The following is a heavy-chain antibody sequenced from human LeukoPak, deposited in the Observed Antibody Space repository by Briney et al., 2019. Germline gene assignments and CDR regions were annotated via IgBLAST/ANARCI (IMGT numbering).Heavy chain of an antibody. CDR2: ISYDGSNK. CDR1: GFTFSSYG. CDR3: AISGPAAAGTYYYGMDV. J-gene: IGHJ6*04. V-gene: IGHV3-30*03. Sequence: GGSLRLSCAASGFTFSSYGMHWVRQAPGKGLEWVAVISYDGSNKYYRDSVKGRFTIYRDNSKNTLYLQMNSLRAEDTAVYYCAISGPAAAGTYYYGMDVWGKGTTVTVSS. D-gene: IGHD6-13*01.